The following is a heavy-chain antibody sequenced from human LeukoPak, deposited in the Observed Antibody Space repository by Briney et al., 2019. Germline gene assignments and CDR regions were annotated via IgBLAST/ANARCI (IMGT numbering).Heavy chain of an antibody. D-gene: IGHD1-1*01. CDR2: FDPEDGET. Sequence: ASVKVSCKVSRYTLTELSMHWVRQAPGKGLEWMGGFDPEDGETIYAQNCQGRVIMTRDTSISTAYMELHSLRSEDTAVYYCARGYSPSLRTTGNDYWGQGTLVTLSS. CDR3: ARGYSPSLRTTGNDY. V-gene: IGHV1-24*01. J-gene: IGHJ4*02. CDR1: RYTLTELS.